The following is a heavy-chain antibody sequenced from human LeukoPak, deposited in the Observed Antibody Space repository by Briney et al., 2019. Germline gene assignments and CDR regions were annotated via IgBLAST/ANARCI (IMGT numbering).Heavy chain of an antibody. D-gene: IGHD3-3*01. CDR1: GFTFSSYA. Sequence: GGSLRLSCAASGFTFSSYAMSWVRQAPGKGLEWVSAISGSGGSTYYADSVKGRFTISRDNSKNTLYLQMNSLRAEDTAVYYCARDGEVRGYYDFWSGYYSLVYFDYWGQGTLVTVSS. J-gene: IGHJ4*02. V-gene: IGHV3-23*01. CDR2: ISGSGGST. CDR3: ARDGEVRGYYDFWSGYYSLVYFDY.